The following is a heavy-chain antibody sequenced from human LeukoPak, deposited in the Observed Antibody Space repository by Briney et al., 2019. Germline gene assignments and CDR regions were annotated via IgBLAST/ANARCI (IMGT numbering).Heavy chain of an antibody. Sequence: SGGSLRLSCAASGFTFSSYWMHWVRQAPGKGLVWVSRINSDGSSTSYADSVKGRFTISRDNAKNTLYLQMNSLRAEDTAVYYCAKDIIYYGSGSYLSWFDPWGQGTLVTVSS. V-gene: IGHV3-74*01. CDR1: GFTFSSYW. J-gene: IGHJ5*02. D-gene: IGHD3-10*01. CDR2: INSDGSST. CDR3: AKDIIYYGSGSYLSWFDP.